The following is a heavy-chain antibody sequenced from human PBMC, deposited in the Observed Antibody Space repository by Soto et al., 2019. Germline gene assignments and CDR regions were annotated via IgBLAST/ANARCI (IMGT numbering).Heavy chain of an antibody. V-gene: IGHV1-2*04. CDR1: GYTFTGYY. Sequence: ASVKVSCKASGYTFTGYYMHWVRQAPGQGLEWMGWINPNSGGTNYAQKFQGWVTMTRDTSISTAYMELSRLRSDDTAVYYCARGEPPAYCSSTSCYVSGFDPWGQGTLVTVSS. CDR2: INPNSGGT. D-gene: IGHD2-2*01. CDR3: ARGEPPAYCSSTSCYVSGFDP. J-gene: IGHJ5*02.